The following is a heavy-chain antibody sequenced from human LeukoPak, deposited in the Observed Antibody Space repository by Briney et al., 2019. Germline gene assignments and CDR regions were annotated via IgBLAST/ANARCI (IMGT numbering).Heavy chain of an antibody. J-gene: IGHJ4*02. CDR1: GGSISSYY. D-gene: IGHD2-8*01. Sequence: SETLSLTCTVSGGSISSYYWSWIRQPPGKGLEWIGYIYYSGSTNYNPSLKSRVTISVDTSKNQFSLKLSSVTAADTAVYYCARHEWWLPFDYWGQGTLVTVSS. V-gene: IGHV4-59*08. CDR3: ARHEWWLPFDY. CDR2: IYYSGST.